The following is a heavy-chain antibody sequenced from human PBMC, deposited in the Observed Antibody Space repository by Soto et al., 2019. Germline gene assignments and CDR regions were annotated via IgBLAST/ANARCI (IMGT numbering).Heavy chain of an antibody. D-gene: IGHD3-9*01. J-gene: IGHJ4*02. CDR2: IFVSSSTI. CDR3: ARDKDWAFDY. CDR1: GFTFSDYS. V-gene: IGHV3-48*04. Sequence: GGSLRLSCVVSGFTFSDYSMVWVRQAPGKGLEWVSYIFVSSSTIYYADSVKGRFTVSRDNTQNSLFLLMNSLRAEDTAIYYCARDKDWAFDYWGQGTLVTVSS.